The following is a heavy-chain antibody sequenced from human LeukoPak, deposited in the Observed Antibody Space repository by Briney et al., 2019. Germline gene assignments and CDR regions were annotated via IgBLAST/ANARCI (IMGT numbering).Heavy chain of an antibody. J-gene: IGHJ4*02. CDR2: IYYSGST. D-gene: IGHD6-13*01. Sequence: PSEALSLTCTVSGGSISSSSYYWGWIRQPPGKGLEWIGSIYYSGSTYYNPSLKSRVTISVDTSKNQFSLKLSSVTAADTAVYYCARGIGYSSSWADYWGQGTLVTVSS. CDR3: ARGIGYSSSWADY. V-gene: IGHV4-39*01. CDR1: GGSISSSSYY.